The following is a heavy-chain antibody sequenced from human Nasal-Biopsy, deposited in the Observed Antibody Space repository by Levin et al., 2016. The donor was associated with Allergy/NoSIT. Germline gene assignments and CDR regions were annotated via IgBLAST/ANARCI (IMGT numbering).Heavy chain of an antibody. CDR3: AKEQYTSGTSYNAFNL. CDR2: ISTDGSEK. D-gene: IGHD3-10*01. J-gene: IGHJ4*02. CDR1: GLTFRSYA. Sequence: GESLKISCAASGLTFRSYALHWVRQAPGKGLEWVALISTDGSEKFYADSVRGRLTISRDNSRNTLYLVVNSLRPEDTAVYYCAKEQYTSGTSYNAFNLWGQGTPVTVSS. V-gene: IGHV3-30*18.